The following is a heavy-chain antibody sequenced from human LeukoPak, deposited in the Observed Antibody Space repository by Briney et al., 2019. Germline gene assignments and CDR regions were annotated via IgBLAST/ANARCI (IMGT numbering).Heavy chain of an antibody. Sequence: GASVKVSCKASGGTFSSYAISWVRQAPGQGLEWMGGTIPIFGTANYAQKFQGRVTITADESTSTAYMELSSLRSEDTAVYYCASRGHGYPNWFDPWGQGTLVTVSS. D-gene: IGHD3-10*01. CDR1: GGTFSSYA. CDR2: TIPIFGTA. V-gene: IGHV1-69*13. CDR3: ASRGHGYPNWFDP. J-gene: IGHJ5*02.